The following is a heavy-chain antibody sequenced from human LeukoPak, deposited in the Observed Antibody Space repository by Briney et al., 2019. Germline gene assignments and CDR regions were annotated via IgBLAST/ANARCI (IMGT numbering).Heavy chain of an antibody. Sequence: PGGSLRLSCAASGFTFSNYWMSWVRQPPGKGLEWIGTIYYTGTTYYNPSLTSRVTISVDTSKNQFSLKLSSVTAADTAVYYCARGYCGGDCYGYSFFEHWGQGTLVTVSS. V-gene: IGHV4-4*02. CDR2: IYYTGTT. J-gene: IGHJ1*01. D-gene: IGHD2-21*01. CDR1: GFTFSNYW. CDR3: ARGYCGGDCYGYSFFEH.